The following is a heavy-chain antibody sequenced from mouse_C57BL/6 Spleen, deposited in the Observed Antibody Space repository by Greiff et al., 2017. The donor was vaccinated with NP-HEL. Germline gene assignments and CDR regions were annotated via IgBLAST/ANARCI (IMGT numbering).Heavy chain of an antibody. CDR2: ISDGGSYT. D-gene: IGHD2-4*01. J-gene: IGHJ3*01. Sequence: EVQLVESGGGLVKPGGSLKLSCAASGFTFSSYAMSWVRQTPDKRLEWVATISDGGSYTYYPDNVKGRFTISRDNAKNNLYLQMSHLKSEDTAMYYCARDRGYDYDDLFAYWGQGTLVTVSA. V-gene: IGHV5-4*01. CDR1: GFTFSSYA. CDR3: ARDRGYDYDDLFAY.